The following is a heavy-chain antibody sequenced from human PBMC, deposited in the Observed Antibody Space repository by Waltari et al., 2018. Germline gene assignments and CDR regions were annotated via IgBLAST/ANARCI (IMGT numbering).Heavy chain of an antibody. J-gene: IGHJ1*01. V-gene: IGHV4-34*01. D-gene: IGHD4-17*01. CDR3: ARGPHDYGEPAEYFQH. CDR1: GGSFSGYY. CDR2: SNHKGST. Sequence: QVQLQQWGAGLLKPSETLSLTCAVYGGSFSGYYWSWIRQPPGKGLEWIGESNHKGSTNSNPSLKSRVTISVDTSKNQFSLKLSSVTAADTAVYYCARGPHDYGEPAEYFQHWGQGTLVTVSS.